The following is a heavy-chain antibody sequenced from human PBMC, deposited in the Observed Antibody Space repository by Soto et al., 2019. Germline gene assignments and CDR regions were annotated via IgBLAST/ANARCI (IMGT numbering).Heavy chain of an antibody. CDR1: GFTFSSYA. Sequence: GGSLRLSCAASGFTFSSYAMSWVRQAPGKGLEWVSAISGSGGSTYYADSVKGRFTISRDNSKNTLYLQMNSLRAEDTAVYYCAKGPRMLGYYYGMDVWGQGTTVTVSS. CDR3: AKGPRMLGYYYGMDV. D-gene: IGHD2-8*01. J-gene: IGHJ6*02. CDR2: ISGSGGST. V-gene: IGHV3-23*01.